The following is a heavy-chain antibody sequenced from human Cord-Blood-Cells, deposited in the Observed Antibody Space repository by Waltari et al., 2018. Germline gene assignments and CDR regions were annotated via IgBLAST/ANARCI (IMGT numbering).Heavy chain of an antibody. CDR2: INHSGST. V-gene: IGHV4-34*01. J-gene: IGHJ4*02. CDR1: GGSFSGYY. D-gene: IGHD6-19*01. CDR3: ARGGQWLALVGYYFDY. Sequence: QVQLQQWGAGLLKPSETLFLTCAVYGGSFSGYYWSWIRQPPGKGLEWIGEINHSGSTNDNPSLKSRVTISVDTSKNQFSLKLSSVTAADTAVYYCARGGQWLALVGYYFDYWGQGTLVTVSS.